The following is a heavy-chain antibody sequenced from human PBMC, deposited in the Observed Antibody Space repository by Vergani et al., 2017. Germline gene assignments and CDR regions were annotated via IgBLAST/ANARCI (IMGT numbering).Heavy chain of an antibody. CDR1: GYTFTSYG. J-gene: IGHJ3*02. CDR2: ISAYNGNT. D-gene: IGHD6-13*01. CDR3: ARDSIAAANPGYAFDI. Sequence: QVQLVQSGAEVKKPGASVNVSCKASGYTFTSYGISWVRQAPGQGLEWMGWISAYNGNTNYAQKLQGRVTMTTDTSTSTAYMELRSLRADDTAVYYCARDSIAAANPGYAFDIWGQGTMVTVSS. V-gene: IGHV1-18*01.